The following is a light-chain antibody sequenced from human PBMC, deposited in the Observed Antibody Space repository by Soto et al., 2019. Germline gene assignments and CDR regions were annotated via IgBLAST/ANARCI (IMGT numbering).Light chain of an antibody. V-gene: IGKV3-15*01. CDR2: FAS. CDR1: QSVSSN. CDR3: QQYNNWPPT. J-gene: IGKJ5*01. Sequence: EIVMTQSPVTLSVSPGERATLSCRASQSVSSNLAWYQQTPGQAPRLLIYFASTRATGIPARFSGSGSGTEFTLTISSLQSEDFEVYYCQQYNNWPPTFGHGTRLEIK.